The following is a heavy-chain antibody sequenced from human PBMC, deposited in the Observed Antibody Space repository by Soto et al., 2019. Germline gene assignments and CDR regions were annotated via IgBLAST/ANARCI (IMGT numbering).Heavy chain of an antibody. CDR3: ARNVAGTDY. V-gene: IGHV3-33*03. CDR2: ISSDGNKQ. Sequence: GGSLRLSCAASGFTFSNFGMHWLRQAPGKGLEWVAIISSDGNKQGHADSVKGRFTVSRDNSKNTVYLQMNSLRGEDTAIYYCARNVAGTDYWGQGTVVTVSS. CDR1: GFTFSNFG. J-gene: IGHJ4*02. D-gene: IGHD6-19*01.